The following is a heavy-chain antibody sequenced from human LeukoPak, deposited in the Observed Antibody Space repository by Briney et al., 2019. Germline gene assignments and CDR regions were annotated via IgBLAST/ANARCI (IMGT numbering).Heavy chain of an antibody. J-gene: IGHJ4*02. V-gene: IGHV1-2*06. Sequence: GASVKVSCKASGYTFTGYYMHWVRQAPGQGLEWMGRINPNSGGANYAQKFQGRVTMTRDTSISTAYMELSRLRPDDTAVYYCARGSPGGEFDYWGQGTLVTVSS. CDR1: GYTFTGYY. CDR3: ARGSPGGEFDY. CDR2: INPNSGGA. D-gene: IGHD2-21*01.